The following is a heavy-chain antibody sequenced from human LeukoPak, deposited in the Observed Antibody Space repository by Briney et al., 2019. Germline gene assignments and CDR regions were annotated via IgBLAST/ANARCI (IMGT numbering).Heavy chain of an antibody. CDR3: ARATVVPAAIGGFYYFDY. J-gene: IGHJ4*02. V-gene: IGHV4-4*07. CDR2: IYTSGST. D-gene: IGHD2-2*01. Sequence: SETLSLTCTVSGGSISSYYWSWIRQPAGKGLEWIGRIYTSGSTNYNPSLKSRVTMSVDTSKNQFSLKLGSVTAADTAVYYCARATVVPAAIGGFYYFDYWGQGTLVTVSS. CDR1: GGSISSYY.